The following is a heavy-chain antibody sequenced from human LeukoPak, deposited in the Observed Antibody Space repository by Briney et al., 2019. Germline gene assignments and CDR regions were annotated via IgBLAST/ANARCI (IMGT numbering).Heavy chain of an antibody. CDR3: ARGVTGTVYYYYGLDV. Sequence: SGGSLRLSCAASDFIVSSNYMSWVRQAPGKGLEWVSVIYSGGTTYYAHSVKDRFTISRDNSKNTLYLQMNSLRVEDTAVYYCARGVTGTVYYYYGLDVWGQGTTVTVSS. D-gene: IGHD1-20*01. CDR1: DFIVSSNY. J-gene: IGHJ6*02. V-gene: IGHV3-53*01. CDR2: IYSGGTT.